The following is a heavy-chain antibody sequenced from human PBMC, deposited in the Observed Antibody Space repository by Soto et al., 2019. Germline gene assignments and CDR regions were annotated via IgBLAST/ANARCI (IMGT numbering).Heavy chain of an antibody. J-gene: IGHJ4*02. CDR3: ATFLVPASRNTAFDL. V-gene: IGHV4-39*02. D-gene: IGHD2-21*02. CDR1: VSSIITTNYY. Sequence: SSTXSLTCTFSVSSIITTNYYLCWVRQPPGKGLDWIGNIYYGGTTYYNPSLKSRVTISLDTSKNHFSLKVNSVTAADTAVYYCATFLVPASRNTAFDLWGKGTMV. CDR2: IYYGGTT.